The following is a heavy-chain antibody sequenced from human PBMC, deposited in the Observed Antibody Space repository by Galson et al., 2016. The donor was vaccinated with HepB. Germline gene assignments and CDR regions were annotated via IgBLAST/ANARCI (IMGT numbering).Heavy chain of an antibody. CDR1: GYSITSGYY. D-gene: IGHD1-26*01. J-gene: IGHJ4*02. V-gene: IGHV4-38-2*02. CDR2: ISDGGTT. Sequence: ETLSLTCTVSGYSITSGYYWGWIRQPPGKGLQWIGSISDGGTTYYNPSLQSRVTISRDTSKNQFSLKVPSVTAADTAVYYCARVQTGSQFDYWGQGTLVTVSS. CDR3: ARVQTGSQFDY.